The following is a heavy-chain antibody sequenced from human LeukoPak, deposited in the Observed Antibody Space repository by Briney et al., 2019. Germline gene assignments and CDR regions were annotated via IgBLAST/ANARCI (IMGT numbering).Heavy chain of an antibody. J-gene: IGHJ3*02. D-gene: IGHD1-7*01. CDR1: GGTFSSYA. CDR2: IIPIFGTA. V-gene: IGHV1-69*13. CDR3: ARDRTSQTNQNHDAFDI. Sequence: PKASVKVSCKASGGTFSSYAISWVRQAPGQGLEWMGGIIPIFGTANYAQKFQGRVTITADESTSTAYMELSSLRSEDTAVYYCARDRTSQTNQNHDAFDIWGQGTMVTVSS.